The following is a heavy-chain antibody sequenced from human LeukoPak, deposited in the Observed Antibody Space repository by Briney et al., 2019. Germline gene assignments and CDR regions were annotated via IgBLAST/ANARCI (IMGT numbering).Heavy chain of an antibody. CDR2: INPNSGGT. Sequence: GASVKVSCKAFGYTFTGYYMHWVRQAPGQGLEWKGWINPNSGGTNYAQKFQGRVTMTRDTSISTAYMELSRLRSDDTAVYYCARESSSGDAFDIWGQGTMVTVSS. V-gene: IGHV1-2*02. CDR1: GYTFTGYY. D-gene: IGHD6-19*01. J-gene: IGHJ3*02. CDR3: ARESSSGDAFDI.